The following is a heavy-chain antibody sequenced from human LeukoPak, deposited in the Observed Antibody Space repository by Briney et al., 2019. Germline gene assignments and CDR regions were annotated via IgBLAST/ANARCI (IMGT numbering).Heavy chain of an antibody. Sequence: GESLKISCQTSGYDFTKYWVGWVRQMPGKGLEWMGIIHPLDSDIRKNPPFQGHVSLSVDTSVTTAYLQWDSLQASDTAVYYCARRDSSSWYGDYWGQGTLVTVSS. J-gene: IGHJ4*02. D-gene: IGHD6-13*01. CDR3: ARRDSSSWYGDY. CDR2: IHPLDSDI. V-gene: IGHV5-51*01. CDR1: GYDFTKYW.